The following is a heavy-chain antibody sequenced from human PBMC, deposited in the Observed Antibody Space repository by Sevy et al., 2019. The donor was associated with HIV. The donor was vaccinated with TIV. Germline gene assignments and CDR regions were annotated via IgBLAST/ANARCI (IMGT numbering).Heavy chain of an antibody. V-gene: IGHV3-48*01. CDR2: ISSSSSTI. D-gene: IGHD3-22*01. CDR3: ARDSDYYDSSGYFGMDV. CDR1: GFTFSSYS. Sequence: GGSLRLSCAASGFTFSSYSMNWVRQAPGMGLEWVSYISSSSSTIYYADSVKGRFTNSRDNAKSSLYLQMNSLRAEDTAVYYCARDSDYYDSSGYFGMDVWGQGTTVTVSS. J-gene: IGHJ6*02.